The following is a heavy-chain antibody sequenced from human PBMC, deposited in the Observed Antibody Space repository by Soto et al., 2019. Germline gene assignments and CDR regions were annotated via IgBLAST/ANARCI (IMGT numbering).Heavy chain of an antibody. J-gene: IGHJ4*02. CDR2: ISSSSSYI. CDR1: GFTFSSYS. V-gene: IGHV3-21*01. CDR3: ARGWSYDYIWGSYRTYYFDY. D-gene: IGHD3-16*02. Sequence: GGSLRLSCAASGFTFSSYSMNWVRQAPGKGLEWVSSISSSSSYIYYADSVKGRFTISRDNAKNSLYLQMNSLRAEDTAVYYCARGWSYDYIWGSYRTYYFDYWGQGTLVTVSS.